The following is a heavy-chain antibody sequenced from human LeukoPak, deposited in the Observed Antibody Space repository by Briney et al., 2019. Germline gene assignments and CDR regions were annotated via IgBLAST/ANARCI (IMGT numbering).Heavy chain of an antibody. J-gene: IGHJ5*02. CDR1: GFTFSSYS. Sequence: KAGGSLRLSCAASGFTFSSYSMNWVRQAPGKGLEWVSSISSSSYIYYADSVKGRFTISRDNAKNSLYLQMNSLRAEDTAVYYCAKKVDSSSWYPPYNWFDPWGQGTLVTVSS. V-gene: IGHV3-21*04. CDR2: ISSSSYI. D-gene: IGHD6-13*01. CDR3: AKKVDSSSWYPPYNWFDP.